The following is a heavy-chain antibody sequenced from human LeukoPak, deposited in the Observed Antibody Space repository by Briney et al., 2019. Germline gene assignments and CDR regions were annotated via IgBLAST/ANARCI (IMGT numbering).Heavy chain of an antibody. D-gene: IGHD3-3*01. Sequence: SETLSLTCTVSGVSISTYYWSWIRQHPGKGLEWIGYISDVGSNDYNPSLKGRVTISRDMSKNQFSLKLSSMTAADTAVYYCVRAMNRSGDYLGFDPWGQGTLVTVSS. CDR2: ISDVGSN. CDR3: VRAMNRSGDYLGFDP. J-gene: IGHJ5*02. V-gene: IGHV4-59*08. CDR1: GVSISTYY.